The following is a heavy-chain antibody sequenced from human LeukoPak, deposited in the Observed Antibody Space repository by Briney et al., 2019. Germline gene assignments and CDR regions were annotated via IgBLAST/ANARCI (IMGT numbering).Heavy chain of an antibody. D-gene: IGHD5-24*01. CDR3: ATVTRYHSDGYTSRGYNDY. CDR1: GYTFTGYS. V-gene: IGHV1-2*02. CDR2: IRPNSGTT. Sequence: GASVKVSCKASGYTFTGYSMHWVRQAPGQGLEWMGLIRPNSGTTNYAQRFQGRVTMTRDTSISTAYMELSSPRSDDTAVYYCATVTRYHSDGYTSRGYNDYWGQGTLVTVSS. J-gene: IGHJ4*02.